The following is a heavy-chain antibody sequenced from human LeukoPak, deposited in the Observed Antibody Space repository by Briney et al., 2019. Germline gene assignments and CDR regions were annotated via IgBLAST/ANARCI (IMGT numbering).Heavy chain of an antibody. CDR3: ATLGEYYDSSGYYYN. V-gene: IGHV4-59*12. D-gene: IGHD3-22*01. CDR1: GGSISSYY. Sequence: SETLSLTCTVSGGSISSYYWSWIRQPPGKGLEWIGYIYYSGSTNYNPSLKSRVTISVDTSKNQFSLKLTSVTAADTAVYYCATLGEYYDSSGYYYNWGQGTLVTVSS. J-gene: IGHJ4*02. CDR2: IYYSGST.